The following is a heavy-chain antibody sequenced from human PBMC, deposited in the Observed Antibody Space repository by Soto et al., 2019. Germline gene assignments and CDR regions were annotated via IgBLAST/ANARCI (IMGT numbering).Heavy chain of an antibody. CDR2: MYSSGNT. CDR3: VRQPYDSSGYDYGA. D-gene: IGHD3-22*01. CDR1: AGSISRSNYY. V-gene: IGHV4-39*01. J-gene: IGHJ5*02. Sequence: QLQLQESGPGLVKPSETLSLTCTVSAGSISRSNYYWGWIRQPPGKGLEWIGSMYSSGNTYYNPSLNSRVTISVDTFKNQFSLRLTSVTAAYTAVYYWVRQPYDSSGYDYGAWGQGTLVTVSS.